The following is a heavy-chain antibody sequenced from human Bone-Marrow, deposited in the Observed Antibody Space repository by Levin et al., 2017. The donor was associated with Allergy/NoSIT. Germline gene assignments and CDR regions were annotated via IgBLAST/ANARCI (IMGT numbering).Heavy chain of an antibody. CDR2: ISNDGGRE. CDR3: ARQFQGYFDLFDL. D-gene: IGHD3-9*01. Sequence: PGGSLRLSCGASGFSFRSYGMXXVXXXXXKGLEWVAAISNDGGREYSADSVEGRFTISRDNAKDTLYLNMRSLRPEDTALYYCARQFQGYFDLFDLWGQGTLVTVSS. J-gene: IGHJ4*02. CDR1: GFSFRSYG. V-gene: IGHV3-30*03.